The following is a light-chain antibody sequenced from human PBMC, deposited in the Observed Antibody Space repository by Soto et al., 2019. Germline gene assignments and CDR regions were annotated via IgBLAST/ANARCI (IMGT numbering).Light chain of an antibody. Sequence: EIVLTQSPATLSLSPGERATLSCRASQSISSHLAWYQQKPGQAPRLLIYGASNRPTGIPARFSGSGSGTAYTLTISSLVPEEFAASYCQQRINWPLTFGGGTKVEIK. J-gene: IGKJ4*01. CDR1: QSISSH. CDR3: QQRINWPLT. CDR2: GAS. V-gene: IGKV3-11*01.